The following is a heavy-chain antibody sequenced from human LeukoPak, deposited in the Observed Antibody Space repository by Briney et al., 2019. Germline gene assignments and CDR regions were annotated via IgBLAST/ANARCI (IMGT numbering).Heavy chain of an antibody. D-gene: IGHD3-10*01. CDR1: GGSISSSSYY. J-gene: IGHJ6*03. CDR3: ARHYGSGSYYYYYYYMDV. CDR2: IYYSGST. Sequence: SETLSLTCTVSGGSISSSSYYWGWVRQPPGKGLEWIGSIYYSGSTYYNPSLKSRVTISVDTSKNQFSLKLSSVTAADTAVYYCARHYGSGSYYYYYYYMDVWGKGTTVTISS. V-gene: IGHV4-39*01.